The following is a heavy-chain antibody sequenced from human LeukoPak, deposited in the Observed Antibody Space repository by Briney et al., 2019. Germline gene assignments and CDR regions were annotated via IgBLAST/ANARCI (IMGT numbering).Heavy chain of an antibody. V-gene: IGHV5-51*01. CDR1: GYRFTSYW. J-gene: IGHJ3*02. D-gene: IGHD5-24*01. CDR2: IYPGDSDT. Sequence: GESLKISCKGSGYRFTSYWIGWVRQMPGKGLEWRGIIYPGDSDTRYSPSFQGQVTISADKSISTAYLQWSSLKASDTAMYYCASQMATNELGAFDIWGQGTMVTVSS. CDR3: ASQMATNELGAFDI.